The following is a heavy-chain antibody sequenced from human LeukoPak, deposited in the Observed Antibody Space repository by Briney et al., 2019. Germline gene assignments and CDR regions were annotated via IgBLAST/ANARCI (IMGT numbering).Heavy chain of an antibody. CDR2: MNPNSGNT. CDR1: GYTLTSYD. D-gene: IGHD6-6*01. CDR3: AITPGAAPAGSTFDP. Sequence: ASVKVSCKASGYTLTSYDINWVRQATGQGLEWMGWMNPNSGNTGYAQKFQGRVTVTRNTSISTAYMELGSLRSEDTAVYYCAITPGAAPAGSTFDPWGQGTLVTVSS. V-gene: IGHV1-8*03. J-gene: IGHJ5*02.